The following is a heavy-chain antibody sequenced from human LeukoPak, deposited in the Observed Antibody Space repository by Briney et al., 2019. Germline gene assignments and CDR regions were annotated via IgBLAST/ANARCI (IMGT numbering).Heavy chain of an antibody. Sequence: SETLSLTCTVSGVSVSSSYWSWIRQSPGKGLEWIGYISYSGTTQYSPSLKSRVTISVDTSKNQVSLNLSSVTAADPAVYYCARDPGSCSGGSCSFYWYFDLWGRGTLVTVSS. V-gene: IGHV4-59*02. CDR1: GVSVSSSY. J-gene: IGHJ2*01. CDR2: ISYSGTT. D-gene: IGHD2-15*01. CDR3: ARDPGSCSGGSCSFYWYFDL.